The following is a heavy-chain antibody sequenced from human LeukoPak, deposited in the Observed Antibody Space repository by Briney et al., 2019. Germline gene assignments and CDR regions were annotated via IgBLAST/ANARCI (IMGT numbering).Heavy chain of an antibody. V-gene: IGHV1-8*03. J-gene: IGHJ4*02. Sequence: HGASVKVSCKASGYSFISYDINWVRQATGQGLEWMGWMNPNSGDTAYAQKFQGRLTITRDTSISTIYMELSSLKSEDTAVYYCTREAIFGVLYDWGQGSLVTVSS. D-gene: IGHD3-3*01. CDR2: MNPNSGDT. CDR3: TREAIFGVLYD. CDR1: GYSFISYD.